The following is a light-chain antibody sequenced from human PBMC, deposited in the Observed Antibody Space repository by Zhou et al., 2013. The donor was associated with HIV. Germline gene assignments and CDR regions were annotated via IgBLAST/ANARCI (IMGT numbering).Light chain of an antibody. CDR1: QDINNY. J-gene: IGKJ4*01. CDR3: QQYDDLPLT. Sequence: DIQMTQSPSSLSASVGDRVTISCLASQDINNYLNWYQQKPGEAPKLLIYDALDLETGVPSRFSGSGSGINFTLTINTLQPEDVGTIYCQQYDDLPLTFGGGTEGGDQT. V-gene: IGKV1-33*01. CDR2: DAL.